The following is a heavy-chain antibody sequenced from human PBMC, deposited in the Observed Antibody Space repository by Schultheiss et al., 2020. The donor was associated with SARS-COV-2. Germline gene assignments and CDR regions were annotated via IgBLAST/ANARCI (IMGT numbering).Heavy chain of an antibody. CDR3: ARAARDGYRLAYYYYYMDV. D-gene: IGHD5-24*01. CDR2: IYYSGST. J-gene: IGHJ6*03. Sequence: SETLSLTCTVSGGSISSYYWSWIRQPPGKGLEWIGYIYYSGSTNYNPSLKSRVTMSVDTSKNQFSLKLSSVTAADTAVYYCARAARDGYRLAYYYYYMDVWGKGTTVTVSS. CDR1: GGSISSYY. V-gene: IGHV4-59*12.